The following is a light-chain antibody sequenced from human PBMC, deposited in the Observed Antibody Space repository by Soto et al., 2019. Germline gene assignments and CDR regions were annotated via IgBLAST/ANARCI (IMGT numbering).Light chain of an antibody. Sequence: DIQMTQSPSTLSASVGDRVTITCRASQSIGSWLAWYQQKPGKAPKLLIYDASNLESGVPSRFSGSGSGTEFSLTIGSLQPDDFATYYCQQYNSYSYTFGQGTQLEIK. CDR1: QSIGSW. J-gene: IGKJ2*01. V-gene: IGKV1-5*01. CDR2: DAS. CDR3: QQYNSYSYT.